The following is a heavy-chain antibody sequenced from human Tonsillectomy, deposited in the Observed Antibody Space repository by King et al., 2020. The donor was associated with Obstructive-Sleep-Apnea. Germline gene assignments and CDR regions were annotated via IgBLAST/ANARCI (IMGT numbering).Heavy chain of an antibody. CDR1: GGTFSNYA. CDR3: ASGYYYESSGYWGPFDY. J-gene: IGHJ4*02. V-gene: IGHV1-69*01. CDR2: IIPIFGTA. D-gene: IGHD3-22*01. Sequence: QLVQSGAEVKKPGSSVKVSCKASGGTFSNYAISWVRQAPGQGLEWMGGIIPIFGTANYAQKFQGRVTITADESTSTGHMELSSLRSEDTAVYYCASGYYYESSGYWGPFDYWGQGTLVTVSS.